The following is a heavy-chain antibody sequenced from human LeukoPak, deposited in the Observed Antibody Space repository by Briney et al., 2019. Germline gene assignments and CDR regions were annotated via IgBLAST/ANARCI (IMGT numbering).Heavy chain of an antibody. CDR1: GASFSSYS. V-gene: IGHV4-59*01. Sequence: SETLSLTCTVSGASFSSYSWSWIRQPPGKGLEWIGDIYYIGSTNYNPSLESRVTISIDTSKSQFSLKLSSVTAADTAVYYCARDHGSGSYDYWGQGTLVTVSS. CDR3: ARDHGSGSYDY. CDR2: IYYIGST. D-gene: IGHD3-10*01. J-gene: IGHJ4*02.